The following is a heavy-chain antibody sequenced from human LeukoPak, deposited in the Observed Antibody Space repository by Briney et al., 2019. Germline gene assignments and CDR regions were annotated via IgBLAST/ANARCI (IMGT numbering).Heavy chain of an antibody. Sequence: ASVKVSCKASGYTFTGYYMHWVRQAPGQGLEWMGRINPNSGGTNYAQKFQGRVTMTRDTSISTAYMELSRLRSDDTAVYYCARDLPAATRRTIVRENWFDPWGQGTLVTVSS. D-gene: IGHD3-10*01. J-gene: IGHJ5*02. CDR2: INPNSGGT. CDR3: ARDLPAATRRTIVRENWFDP. CDR1: GYTFTGYY. V-gene: IGHV1-2*06.